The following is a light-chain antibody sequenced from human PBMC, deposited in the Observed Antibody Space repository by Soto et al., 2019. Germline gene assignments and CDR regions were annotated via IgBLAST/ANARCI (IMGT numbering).Light chain of an antibody. J-gene: IGKJ2*01. V-gene: IGKV3-20*01. Sequence: EVVLTQSPGTLSLSPGERATLSCRASQTVSNNYLAWYQHKPGQSPKLLIFGSSDRATGIPDRFSGSGSGTDFTLTISRLEPEDFAVYYCQQYGSSPPYPFGQGTKLEIK. CDR2: GSS. CDR3: QQYGSSPPYP. CDR1: QTVSNNY.